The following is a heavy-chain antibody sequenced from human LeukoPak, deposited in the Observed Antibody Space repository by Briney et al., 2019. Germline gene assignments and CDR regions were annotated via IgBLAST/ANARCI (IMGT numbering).Heavy chain of an antibody. Sequence: GGSLRLSCAASGFTFSSYAMSWVRQAPGKGLEWVSAISGSGGSTYYADSVKGRFTISRDNPKNTLYLQMNSLRAEDTAVYYCAKDTLGWYQPLYFDYWGQGTLVTVSS. D-gene: IGHD2-2*01. CDR1: GFTFSSYA. CDR3: AKDTLGWYQPLYFDY. CDR2: ISGSGGST. V-gene: IGHV3-23*01. J-gene: IGHJ4*02.